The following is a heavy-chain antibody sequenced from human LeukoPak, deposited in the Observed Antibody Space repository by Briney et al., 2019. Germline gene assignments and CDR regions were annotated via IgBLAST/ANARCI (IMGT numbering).Heavy chain of an antibody. V-gene: IGHV1-18*01. CDR3: ARVYRWLHPNDAFDI. Sequence: ASVKVSCKASGYTFTSYGISWVRQAPGQGLEWMGWISAYNGNTNYAQKFQGRVTMTTDTSTSTAYMELRSLRSDDTAVSYCARVYRWLHPNDAFDIWGQGTMVTVSS. CDR2: ISAYNGNT. D-gene: IGHD5-12*01. CDR1: GYTFTSYG. J-gene: IGHJ3*02.